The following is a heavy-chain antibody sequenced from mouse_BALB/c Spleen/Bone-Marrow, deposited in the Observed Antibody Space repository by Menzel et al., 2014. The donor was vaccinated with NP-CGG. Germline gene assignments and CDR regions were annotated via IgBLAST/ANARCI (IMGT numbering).Heavy chain of an antibody. CDR3: TRDNGPFDY. CDR1: GFTFSSYT. V-gene: IGHV5-6-4*01. D-gene: IGHD1-2*01. CDR2: ITSGGSYT. J-gene: IGHJ2*01. Sequence: EVQRVESGGGLVKPGGSLKLSCAASGFTFSSYTMSWVQTPEKRLEWVATITSGGSYTYYPDSVKGRFTISRDNAKNTLYLQMSSLKSEDTAMYYCTRDNGPFDYWGQGTTLTVSS.